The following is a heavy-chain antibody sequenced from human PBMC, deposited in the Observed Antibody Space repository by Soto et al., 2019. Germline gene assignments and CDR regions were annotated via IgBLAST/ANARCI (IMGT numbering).Heavy chain of an antibody. CDR2: ISFGGGST. V-gene: IGHV3-23*01. D-gene: IGHD6-19*01. CDR3: ATDSFRSGIAVAGNY. Sequence: EVQLLESGGGLVQPGGSLRLSCAASGFTFGSYAMTWVRQAPGKGLEWVSAISFGGGSTYYADSVKGWFTISRDNSKNTLYLQMTSLRAEDTAIYYCATDSFRSGIAVAGNYWGQGTLVTVSS. J-gene: IGHJ4*02. CDR1: GFTFGSYA.